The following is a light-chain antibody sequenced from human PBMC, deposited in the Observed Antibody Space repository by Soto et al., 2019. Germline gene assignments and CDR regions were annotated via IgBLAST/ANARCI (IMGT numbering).Light chain of an antibody. CDR3: SSYTTRRLLV. V-gene: IGLV2-14*01. J-gene: IGLJ2*01. CDR1: SWDIGTYDF. Sequence: QSVLTQPASVSGSPGQSITFSCTGTSWDIGTYDFVSWYQHYPGKAPKLIIFEVANRPPGISDRFSGSKSGNTASLTISGLQPEDEADYYCSSYTTRRLLVFGGGTQLTVL. CDR2: EVA.